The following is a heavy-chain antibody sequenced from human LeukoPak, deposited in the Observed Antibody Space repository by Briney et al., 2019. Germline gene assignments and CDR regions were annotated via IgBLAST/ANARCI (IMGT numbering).Heavy chain of an antibody. Sequence: ASVKDSCKASGYTFTSHGISWVRQAPGQGLEWMGWISVHNGNTNYEQKFQGRVTVTTDTSTSTAYMELSSLTSEDTAVYYCARGPRAAADDYWGQGTLVTVSS. V-gene: IGHV1-18*01. CDR3: ARGPRAAADDY. D-gene: IGHD6-13*01. CDR1: GYTFTSHG. CDR2: ISVHNGNT. J-gene: IGHJ4*02.